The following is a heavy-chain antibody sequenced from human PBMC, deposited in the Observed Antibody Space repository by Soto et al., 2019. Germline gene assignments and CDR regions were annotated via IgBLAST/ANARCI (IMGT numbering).Heavy chain of an antibody. CDR2: ISSNGGST. D-gene: IGHD2-2*01. CDR3: AKTIVVVPAATTVTYYFDY. V-gene: IGHV3-64*04. CDR1: GFTFSSYA. Sequence: GGSLRLSCSASGFTFSSYAMHWVRQAPGKELEYVSAISSNGGSTYYADSVKGRFTISRDNSKNTLYLQMNSLRAEDTAVYYCAKTIVVVPAATTVTYYFDYWGQGTLVTVSS. J-gene: IGHJ4*02.